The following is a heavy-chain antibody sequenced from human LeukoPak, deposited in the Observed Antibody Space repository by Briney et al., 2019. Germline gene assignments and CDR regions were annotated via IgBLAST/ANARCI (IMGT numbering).Heavy chain of an antibody. V-gene: IGHV1-2*02. D-gene: IGHD3-3*01. J-gene: IGHJ4*02. CDR2: INPNSGGT. CDR1: GYTFTGYY. CDR3: ARGPSIFGVVIIPRP. Sequence: ASVKVSCKASGYTFTGYYMHWVRQAPGQGLEWMGWINPNSGGTNYAQEFQGRVTMTRDTSISTAYMELSRLRSDDTAVYYCARGPSIFGVVIIPRPWGQGTLVTVSS.